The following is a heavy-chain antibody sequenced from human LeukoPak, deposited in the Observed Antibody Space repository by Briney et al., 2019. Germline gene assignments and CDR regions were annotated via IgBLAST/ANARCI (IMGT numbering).Heavy chain of an antibody. CDR1: GVTFSNYA. D-gene: IGHD3-22*01. CDR2: IWYDGSNK. J-gene: IGHJ5*02. V-gene: IGHV3-33*08. Sequence: GGSLRLSCAASGVTFSNYAMSWVRQAPGKGLEWVAVIWYDGSNKYYADSVKGRFTISRDNSKNTLYLQMNSLRAEDTAVYYCARDLNYDSSGYYSYNWFDPWGQGTLVTVSS. CDR3: ARDLNYDSSGYYSYNWFDP.